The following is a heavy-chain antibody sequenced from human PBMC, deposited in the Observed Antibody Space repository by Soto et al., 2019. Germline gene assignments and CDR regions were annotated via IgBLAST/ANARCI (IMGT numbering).Heavy chain of an antibody. CDR2: IWYDGSNT. V-gene: IGHV3-33*01. CDR3: VRGGGGSYCSGGSCFLDY. CDR1: GFTFSYYG. J-gene: IGHJ4*02. Sequence: QVQLVESGGGVVQPGRSLRLSCAASGFTFSYYGLHWVRQAPGKGLEWVAVIWYDGSNTYYADSVKGRFTISRDNSKNMLYLQMNSLRPEDTAVYYCVRGGGGSYCSGGSCFLDYWGQGALVTVSS. D-gene: IGHD2-15*01.